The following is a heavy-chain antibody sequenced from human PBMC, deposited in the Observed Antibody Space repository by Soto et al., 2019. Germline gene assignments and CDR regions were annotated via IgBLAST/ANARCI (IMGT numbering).Heavy chain of an antibody. J-gene: IGHJ4*02. D-gene: IGHD3-10*01. V-gene: IGHV3-9*01. CDR3: VKDKSWEVRGPAPFDY. Sequence: SLRLSCVAAEVTFDDHGMPWVRQDTGKGLEWVSGINWSGASKGYADSVTGRFTISRDDAKRSLYLQMNILRPEDTALYYCVKDKSWEVRGPAPFDYWGLGTMVTVSS. CDR1: EVTFDDHG. CDR2: INWSGASK.